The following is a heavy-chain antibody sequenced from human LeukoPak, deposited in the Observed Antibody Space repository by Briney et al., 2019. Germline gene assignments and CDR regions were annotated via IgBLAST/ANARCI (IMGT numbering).Heavy chain of an antibody. V-gene: IGHV4-59*12. Sequence: SETLSLTCTVSGGSISSYYWSWIRQPPGKGLDWIGSIFYIGSTQYTQYNPSLKSRVTISADTSKNQFSLELRSVTAADTAVYYCARGPDTVTTATLDNWGQGTLVTVSS. J-gene: IGHJ4*02. CDR3: ARGPDTVTTATLDN. D-gene: IGHD4-17*01. CDR2: IFYIGST. CDR1: GGSISSYY.